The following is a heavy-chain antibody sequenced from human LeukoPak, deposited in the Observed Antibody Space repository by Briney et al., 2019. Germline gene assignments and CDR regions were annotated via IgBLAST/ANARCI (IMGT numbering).Heavy chain of an antibody. CDR3: AGHFSGSYYFYYYYYMDV. J-gene: IGHJ6*03. V-gene: IGHV3-11*04. Sequence: GGSLRLSCAASGFTFSDYYMSWIRQAPGKGLEWVSYISSSGSTIYYADSVKGRFTISRDNAKNSLYLQMNSLRAEDMAVYYCAGHFSGSYYFYYYYYMDVWGKGTTVTVSS. D-gene: IGHD1-26*01. CDR1: GFTFSDYY. CDR2: ISSSGSTI.